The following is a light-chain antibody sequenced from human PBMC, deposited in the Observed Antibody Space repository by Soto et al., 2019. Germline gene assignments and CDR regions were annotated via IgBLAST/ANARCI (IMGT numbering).Light chain of an antibody. CDR2: GAS. V-gene: IGKV3-20*01. CDR1: QSVSSSY. CDR3: QDYGSSRT. J-gene: IGKJ1*01. Sequence: EIVLTQSPGTLSLSPGERATLSCRASQSVSSSYLAWYQQKPGQAPRLLIYGASSRATGIPDRFSGSGSGTDFTLTISRLEAEDFAVYYCQDYGSSRTFGQGTRVEIK.